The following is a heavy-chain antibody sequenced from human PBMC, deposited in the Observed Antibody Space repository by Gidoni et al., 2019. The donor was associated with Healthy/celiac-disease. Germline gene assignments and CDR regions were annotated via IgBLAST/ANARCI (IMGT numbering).Heavy chain of an antibody. D-gene: IGHD6-13*01. CDR1: GYTFTSYA. Sequence: QVQLVQSGAEVKKPGASVQVSCKASGYTFTSYAMHWVRQAPGQRLEWMGWINAGNGNTKYSQKFQGRVTITRDTSASTAYMELSSLRSEDTAVYYCARGSSSWLNWFDPWGQGTLVTVSS. CDR3: ARGSSSWLNWFDP. J-gene: IGHJ5*02. V-gene: IGHV1-3*01. CDR2: INAGNGNT.